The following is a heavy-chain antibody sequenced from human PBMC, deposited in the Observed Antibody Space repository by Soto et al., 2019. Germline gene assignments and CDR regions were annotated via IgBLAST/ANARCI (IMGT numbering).Heavy chain of an antibody. CDR2: ISGSGGST. CDR3: ATPYCSGGSCYYGY. J-gene: IGHJ4*02. Sequence: EVQLLESGGGLVQPGGSLRLSCAASGFTFSSYAMSWVRQAPGKGLEWVSGISGSGGSTYYADSVKGRFTISRDNSKNTLYLQMNSLRAEDTAVYYCATPYCSGGSCYYGYWGQGTLVTVSS. V-gene: IGHV3-23*01. D-gene: IGHD2-15*01. CDR1: GFTFSSYA.